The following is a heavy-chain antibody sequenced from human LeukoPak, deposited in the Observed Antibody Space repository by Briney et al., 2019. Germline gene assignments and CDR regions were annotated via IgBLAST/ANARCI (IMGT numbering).Heavy chain of an antibody. D-gene: IGHD3-10*01. CDR1: GGSISSYY. CDR2: IYTSGST. J-gene: IGHJ6*03. V-gene: IGHV4-4*07. CDR3: ARDPPPDYYGSGSRSLGYYMDV. Sequence: SETLSLTCTVSGGSISSYYWSWIRQPAGKGLEWIGRIYTSGSTNYNPSPKSRVTMSVDTSKNQFSLKLSSVTAADTAVYYCARDPPPDYYGSGSRSLGYYMDVWGKGTTVTVSS.